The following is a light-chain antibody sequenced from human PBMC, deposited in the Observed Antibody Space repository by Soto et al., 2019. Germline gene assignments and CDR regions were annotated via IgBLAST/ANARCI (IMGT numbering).Light chain of an antibody. Sequence: DIQMTQSPSSLSASVGDRVTITCRASQSISSYFNWYQQKPGKAPKLLIYAASSLPGGVPTRFSGSGSGTDFTRTISSLQPEDFATYYCQQTYATPYTFGQGTKLEIK. CDR1: QSISSY. CDR2: AAS. CDR3: QQTYATPYT. J-gene: IGKJ2*01. V-gene: IGKV1-39*01.